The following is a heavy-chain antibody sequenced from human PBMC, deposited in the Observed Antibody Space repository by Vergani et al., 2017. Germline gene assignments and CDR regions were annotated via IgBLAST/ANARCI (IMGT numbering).Heavy chain of an antibody. J-gene: IGHJ4*02. V-gene: IGHV2-70*15. CDR3: ARLTNWNDLDY. Sequence: QVTLRESGPAPVKPTQTLTLTCHFPGFSLSTSGMCVSWIRQPPGKALEWLARIDWDDDKYYSTSLKTRLTISKDTSKNPVVLTMTNMDPVDTATYYCARLTNWNDLDYWGQGTLVTVSS. CDR1: GFSLSTSGMC. CDR2: IDWDDDK. D-gene: IGHD1-20*01.